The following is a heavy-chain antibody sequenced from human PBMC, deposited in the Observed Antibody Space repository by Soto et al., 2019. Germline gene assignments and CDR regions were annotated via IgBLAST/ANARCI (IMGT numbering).Heavy chain of an antibody. J-gene: IGHJ5*02. V-gene: IGHV4-34*01. CDR3: ARHKTTMLTVVSAFDP. CDR1: GGSFSGYY. CDR2: INHSGST. Sequence: LSLTCAVYGGSFSGYYWSWIRQPPGKGLEWIGEINHSGSTNYNPSLKSRVTISVDTSKNQFSLKLSSVTAADTAVYYCARHKTTMLTVVSAFDPWGQGTRVTVSS. D-gene: IGHD3-22*01.